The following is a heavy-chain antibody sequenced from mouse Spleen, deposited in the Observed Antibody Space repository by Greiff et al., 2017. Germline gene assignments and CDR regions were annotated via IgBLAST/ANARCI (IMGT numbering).Heavy chain of an antibody. Sequence: QVQLQQPGAELVKPGASVKMSCKASGYTFTSYWITWVTQRPGQGLEWIGDIYPGSGSTNYNEKFKSKATLTVDTSSSTAYMQLSSLTSEDSAVYYCARDYDGSYGGFAYWGQGTLVTVSA. CDR3: ARDYDGSYGGFAY. CDR2: IYPGSGST. J-gene: IGHJ3*01. V-gene: IGHV1-55*01. D-gene: IGHD1-1*01. CDR1: GYTFTSYW.